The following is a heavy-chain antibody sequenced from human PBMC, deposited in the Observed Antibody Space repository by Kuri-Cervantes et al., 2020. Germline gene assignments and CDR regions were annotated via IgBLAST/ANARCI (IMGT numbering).Heavy chain of an antibody. V-gene: IGHV3-9*01. CDR2: ISWNSGSI. Sequence: SLKISCAASGFTFDDYAMHWVRQAPGKGLEWVSGISWNSGSIGYADSVKGRFTISRDNAKNSLYLQMNSLRAEDTALYYCAKGIAAAGPYYFDYWGQGTLVTVSS. CDR3: AKGIAAAGPYYFDY. CDR1: GFTFDDYA. D-gene: IGHD6-13*01. J-gene: IGHJ4*02.